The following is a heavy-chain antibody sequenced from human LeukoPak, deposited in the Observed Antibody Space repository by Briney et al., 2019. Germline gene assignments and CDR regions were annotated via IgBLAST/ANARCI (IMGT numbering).Heavy chain of an antibody. CDR3: AKSRGSGTYEAIDY. V-gene: IGHV3-23*01. Sequence: GGSLRLSCAASGFTFSSYAMSWVRQAPGKGLEWVSAISGSGGSTYYADSVKGRFTIPRDNSKNTLYLQMNGLRAEDTALYYCAKSRGSGTYEAIDYWGQGTLVTVSS. CDR1: GFTFSSYA. D-gene: IGHD3-10*01. CDR2: ISGSGGST. J-gene: IGHJ4*02.